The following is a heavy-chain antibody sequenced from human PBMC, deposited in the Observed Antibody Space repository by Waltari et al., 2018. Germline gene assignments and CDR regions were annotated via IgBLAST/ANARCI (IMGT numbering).Heavy chain of an antibody. Sequence: QVQLQASGPGLVTPSGTLSLTCAVPGGSISSRNRWSRVRQPPGKGLEWIGEIYHSGSTNDNPSLKSRVTISVDKSKNQFSLKLSSVTAADTAVDYCAVGATTSAYAFDYWGQGTLVTVSS. CDR3: AVGATTSAYAFDY. CDR2: IYHSGST. D-gene: IGHD1-26*01. V-gene: IGHV4-4*02. CDR1: GGSISSRNR. J-gene: IGHJ4*02.